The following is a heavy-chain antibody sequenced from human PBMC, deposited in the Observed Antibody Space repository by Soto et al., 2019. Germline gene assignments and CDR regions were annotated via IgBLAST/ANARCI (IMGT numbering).Heavy chain of an antibody. V-gene: IGHV4-31*03. D-gene: IGHD6-6*01. Sequence: QVQLQESGPGLVKPSQTLSLTCTVSGGSISSGGYYWSWIRQHPGKGLEWIGYIYYSGSTYYNPSLNSRVTITVDTSKNQFSLKLSSVTATDTAVNYRARVWNNIAARPSHFDYWGQGTLVTVYS. CDR1: GGSISSGGYY. CDR2: IYYSGST. CDR3: ARVWNNIAARPSHFDY. J-gene: IGHJ4*02.